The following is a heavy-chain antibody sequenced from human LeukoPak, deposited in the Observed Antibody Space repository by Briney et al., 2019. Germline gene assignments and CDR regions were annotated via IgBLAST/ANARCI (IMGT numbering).Heavy chain of an antibody. J-gene: IGHJ3*02. CDR3: ARDSLRYCSGGSCSAFDI. D-gene: IGHD2-15*01. CDR1: GFTFSSYS. V-gene: IGHV3-21*01. CDR2: ISSSSSYI. Sequence: GGSLRLSCAASGFTFSSYSMNWVRQAPGKGLEWVSSISSSSSYIYYADSVKGRFTISRDNAKNSLYLQMNSLRAEDTAVYYCARDSLRYCSGGSCSAFDIWGQGTMVTVSS.